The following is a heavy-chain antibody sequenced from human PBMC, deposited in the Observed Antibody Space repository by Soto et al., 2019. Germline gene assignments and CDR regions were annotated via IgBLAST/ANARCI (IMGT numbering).Heavy chain of an antibody. CDR3: ARDGESSSSSDFDY. Sequence: EVQLVESGGGLVQSGGSLRLSCAASGFTFSIYNMNWVRQAPGKGLEWVSYIRSNSGTVYYADSVKGRFTISRDNAMNSLYLHMNSLRDEDTAVYYCARDGESSSSSDFDYWGQGTLVTVSS. V-gene: IGHV3-48*02. CDR1: GFTFSIYN. D-gene: IGHD6-6*01. CDR2: IRSNSGTV. J-gene: IGHJ4*02.